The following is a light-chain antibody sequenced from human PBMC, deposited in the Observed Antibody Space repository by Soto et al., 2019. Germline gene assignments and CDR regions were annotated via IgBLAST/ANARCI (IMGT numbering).Light chain of an antibody. CDR1: QSIALS. J-gene: IGKJ4*01. CDR3: QQLNKYPST. Sequence: DIQRIQSPSSLSASVGDTVTMTCRASQSIALSVNWYQKKPGKDPKILIYGASTLQSGVPSRFSGSVSGTDFNLTLSRLQTEDCATYDCQQLNKYPSTFGGWTKVDIK. CDR2: GAS. V-gene: IGKV1-39*01.